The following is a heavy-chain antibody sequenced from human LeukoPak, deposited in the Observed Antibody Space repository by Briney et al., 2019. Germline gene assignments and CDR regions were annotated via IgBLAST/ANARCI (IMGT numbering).Heavy chain of an antibody. D-gene: IGHD4-23*01. J-gene: IGHJ4*02. CDR2: ISGYNDNT. V-gene: IGHV1-18*04. CDR1: GYNFNDYY. CDR3: ARDDASRGFAGNSPLDY. Sequence: ASVKVSCKASGYNFNDYYIYWVRQAPGQGLEWMGWISGYNDNTNYAQKVQGRVTMTTDTSTSTAYMELRSLRSDDTAVYSCARDDASRGFAGNSPLDYWGQGTLITVSS.